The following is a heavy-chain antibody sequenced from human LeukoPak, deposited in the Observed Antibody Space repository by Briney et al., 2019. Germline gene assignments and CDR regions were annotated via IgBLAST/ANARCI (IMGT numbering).Heavy chain of an antibody. D-gene: IGHD6-13*01. J-gene: IGHJ6*02. CDR2: IYHSGST. Sequence: PSETLSLTCTVSGGSISNGGYYWSWIRQHPGKGLEWIGYIYHSGSTYYNPSLKSRVTISVDTSKNQFSLKLSSVTAADTAVYYCAREIAAPGELMDVWGQGTTVTVSS. V-gene: IGHV4-31*03. CDR1: GGSISNGGYY. CDR3: AREIAAPGELMDV.